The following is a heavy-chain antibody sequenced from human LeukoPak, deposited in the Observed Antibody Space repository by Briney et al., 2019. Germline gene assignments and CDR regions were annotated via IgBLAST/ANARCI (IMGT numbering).Heavy chain of an antibody. J-gene: IGHJ4*02. CDR3: AREYLPGSYSLDC. CDR1: GFTFSSYW. CDR2: VSGDGSRK. D-gene: IGHD3-10*01. Sequence: GGSLRLSCAVSGFTFSSYWMHWVRQTPGKGLVWVSRVSGDGSRKTYADFVRGRFTISRDNAKNTLYLQMSSLRVEDTAVYYCAREYLPGSYSLDCWGQGTLVTVSS. V-gene: IGHV3-74*01.